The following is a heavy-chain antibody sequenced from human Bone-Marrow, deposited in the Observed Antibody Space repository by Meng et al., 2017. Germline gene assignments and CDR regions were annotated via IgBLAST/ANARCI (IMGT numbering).Heavy chain of an antibody. Sequence: GESLKISCAASGFTFSSYSTNWVRQAPGKGLEWVSSISSSSYIYYADSVKGRFTISRDNAKNSLYLQMNSLRADDTAMYYCARDEDISAAGKLFGDYWGQGTLVTVSS. D-gene: IGHD6-25*01. CDR3: ARDEDISAAGKLFGDY. CDR1: GFTFSSYS. CDR2: ISSSSYI. V-gene: IGHV3-21*04. J-gene: IGHJ4*02.